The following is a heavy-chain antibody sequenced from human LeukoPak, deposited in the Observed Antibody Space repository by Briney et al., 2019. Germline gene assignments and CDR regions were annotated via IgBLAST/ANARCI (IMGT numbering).Heavy chain of an antibody. Sequence: ASVKVSCKASGYTFTSYGISWVRQAPGQGLEWMGGIIPILGTANYAQKFQGRVTITADESTSTAYMELSSLRSEDTAVYYCARDLGYYYDSSGYYGPSPLDYWGQGTLVTVSS. CDR2: IIPILGTA. J-gene: IGHJ4*02. V-gene: IGHV1-69*13. D-gene: IGHD3-22*01. CDR3: ARDLGYYYDSSGYYGPSPLDY. CDR1: GYTFTSYG.